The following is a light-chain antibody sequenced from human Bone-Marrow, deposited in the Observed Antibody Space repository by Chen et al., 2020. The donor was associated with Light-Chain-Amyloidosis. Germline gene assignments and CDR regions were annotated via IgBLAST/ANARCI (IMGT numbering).Light chain of an antibody. CDR3: QVWDRSSDRPV. V-gene: IGLV3-21*02. Sequence: SYVLTHPSSASVAPGQTATIARGGNNIGSTSVHWYQQTPGQAPLLVVYDDSDRPSGIPERLSGSNSGNTATLTISRVEAGDEADYYCQVWDRSSDRPVFGGGTKLTVL. CDR1: NIGSTS. J-gene: IGLJ3*02. CDR2: DDS.